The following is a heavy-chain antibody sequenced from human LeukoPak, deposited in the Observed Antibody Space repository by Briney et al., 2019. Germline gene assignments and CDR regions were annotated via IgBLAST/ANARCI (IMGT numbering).Heavy chain of an antibody. CDR1: GYTFTSYG. D-gene: IGHD3-10*01. Sequence: ASVKVSCKASGYTFTSYGISWVRQAPGQGLEWMGWISAYNGNTNYAQKLQGRVTMTTDASTSTAYMELRSLRSDDTAVYYCAGDLFTMVRGVLLRYWGQGTLVTVSS. CDR3: AGDLFTMVRGVLLRY. J-gene: IGHJ4*02. CDR2: ISAYNGNT. V-gene: IGHV1-18*01.